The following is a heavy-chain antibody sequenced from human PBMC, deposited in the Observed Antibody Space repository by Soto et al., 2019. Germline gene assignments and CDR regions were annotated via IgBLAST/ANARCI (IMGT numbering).Heavy chain of an antibody. J-gene: IGHJ6*03. V-gene: IGHV4-59*08. Sequence: SETLSLTCTVSGGSISSYYWSWIRQPPGKGLEWIGYIYYSGSTNYNPSLKSRVTISVDTSKNQFSLKLSSVTAADTAVYYCARHGGYSYGSKPENDYYYFLDVCSKRTTDTVS. CDR3: ARHGGYSYGSKPENDYYYFLDV. D-gene: IGHD5-18*01. CDR2: IYYSGST. CDR1: GGSISSYY.